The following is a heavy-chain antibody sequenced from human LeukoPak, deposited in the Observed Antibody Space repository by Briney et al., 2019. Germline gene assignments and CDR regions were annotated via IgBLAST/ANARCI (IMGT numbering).Heavy chain of an antibody. V-gene: IGHV3-66*01. CDR3: AKDRTVTTDYYYDMDV. D-gene: IGHD4-17*01. CDR1: GFTVSSNY. CDR2: IYSGGNT. J-gene: IGHJ6*02. Sequence: GGSLRLSCAASGFTVSSNYMTWVRQAPGKGLEWVSVIYSGGNTYYADSVKGRFTISRDNSKNTLYLQMNSLRAEDTAVYYCAKDRTVTTDYYYDMDVWGQGTTVTVSS.